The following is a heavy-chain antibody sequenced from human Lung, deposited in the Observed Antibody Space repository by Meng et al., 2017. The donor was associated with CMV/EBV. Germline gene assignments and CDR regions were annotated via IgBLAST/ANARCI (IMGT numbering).Heavy chain of an antibody. CDR3: ARSILSNGFDAFDI. CDR2: IYSGGTT. Sequence: GESXKISXEASGFIVSSTYMSWVRQAPGKGLEWVSVIYSGGTTFKANSVKGRFTISRDNSKNTLFLQMSRLRAEDTAVYYCARSILSNGFDAFDIWGQGTXVTVSS. J-gene: IGHJ3*02. V-gene: IGHV3-53*01. CDR1: GFIVSSTY. D-gene: IGHD2/OR15-2a*01.